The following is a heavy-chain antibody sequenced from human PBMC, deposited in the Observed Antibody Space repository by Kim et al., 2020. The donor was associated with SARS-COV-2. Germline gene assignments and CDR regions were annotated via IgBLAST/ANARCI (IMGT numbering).Heavy chain of an antibody. Sequence: GGSLRLSCSASGFTFSSYAMHWVRQAPGKGLEYVSAISSNGGSTYYADSVKGRFTISRDNSKNTLYLQMSSLRAEDTAVYYCVKGPGIQLWLYYYYGMDVWGQGTPVTVSS. CDR2: ISSNGGST. V-gene: IGHV3-64D*09. CDR3: VKGPGIQLWLYYYYGMDV. CDR1: GFTFSSYA. D-gene: IGHD5-18*01. J-gene: IGHJ6*02.